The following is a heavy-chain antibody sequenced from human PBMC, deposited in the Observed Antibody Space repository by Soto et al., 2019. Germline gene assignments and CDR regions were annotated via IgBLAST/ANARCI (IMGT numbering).Heavy chain of an antibody. D-gene: IGHD6-19*01. CDR3: AKGDRLFEGSGTTEYFAYYYYGMDV. Sequence: GGSLRLSCAASGFTFSSYAMSWVRQAPGKGLEWVSAISGSGGSTYYADSVKGRFTISRDNSKNTLYLQMNSLRAEDTAVYYRAKGDRLFEGSGTTEYFAYYYYGMDVWGQGTTVTVSS. CDR2: ISGSGGST. J-gene: IGHJ6*02. CDR1: GFTFSSYA. V-gene: IGHV3-23*01.